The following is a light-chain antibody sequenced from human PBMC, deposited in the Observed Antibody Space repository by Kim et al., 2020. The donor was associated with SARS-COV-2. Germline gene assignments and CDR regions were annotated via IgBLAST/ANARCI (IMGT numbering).Light chain of an antibody. CDR2: GAS. Sequence: EMVMTQSQATLSVSPGERATLSCRASQSVSSNLAWYQHKPGQAPRLLIYGASTRATGIPARFSGSGSGTEFTLTISSLQSEDFAVYYCQQYNNWPRTFGQGTKVDIK. J-gene: IGKJ1*01. V-gene: IGKV3-15*01. CDR3: QQYNNWPRT. CDR1: QSVSSN.